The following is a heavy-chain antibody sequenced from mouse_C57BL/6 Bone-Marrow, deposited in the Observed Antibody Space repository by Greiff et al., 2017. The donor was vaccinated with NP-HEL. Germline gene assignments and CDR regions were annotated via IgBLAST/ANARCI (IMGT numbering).Heavy chain of an antibody. CDR2: ISSGSSNI. D-gene: IGHD4-1*01. CDR3: ARNWDFDY. V-gene: IGHV5-17*01. CDR1: GFTFSDYG. Sequence: EVKLMESGGGLVKPGGSLKLSCAASGFTFSDYGMHWVRQAPEKGLEWVAYISSGSSNIYYADTVKGRFTISRDNAKNTLFLQMTSLRSEDTAMYYCARNWDFDYWGQGTTLTVSS. J-gene: IGHJ2*01.